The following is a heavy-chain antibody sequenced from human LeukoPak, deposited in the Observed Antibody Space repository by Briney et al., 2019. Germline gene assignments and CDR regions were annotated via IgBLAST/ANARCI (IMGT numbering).Heavy chain of an antibody. D-gene: IGHD2-2*01. J-gene: IGHJ4*02. V-gene: IGHV3-21*01. CDR3: ARVGGHCTSTSCPPPDY. CDR2: IDSSSRYI. Sequence: GGSLRLSCAASGFTFSSYNMDWVRQAPGKGLEWVSFIDSSSRYIYQADSVKGRFTISRDNAKSSVFPQMNSLRAEDTAVYYCARVGGHCTSTSCPPPDYWGQGTLVTVSS. CDR1: GFTFSSYN.